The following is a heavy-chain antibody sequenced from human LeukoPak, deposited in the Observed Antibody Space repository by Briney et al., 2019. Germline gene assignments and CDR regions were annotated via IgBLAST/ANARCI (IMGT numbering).Heavy chain of an antibody. J-gene: IGHJ4*02. D-gene: IGHD3-10*01. V-gene: IGHV4-34*01. CDR2: INHSGST. CDR3: ARLLWFGESHFDY. Sequence: PSETLSLTCAVYGGSFSGYYWSWIRQPPGKGLEWIGEINHSGSTNYNPSLKSRVTISVDTSKNQFSLKLSSVTAADTAVYYCARLLWFGESHFDYWGQGTLVTVSS. CDR1: GGSFSGYY.